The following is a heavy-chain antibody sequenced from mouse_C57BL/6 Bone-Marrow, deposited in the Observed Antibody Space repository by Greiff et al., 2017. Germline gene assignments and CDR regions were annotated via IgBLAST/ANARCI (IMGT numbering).Heavy chain of an antibody. CDR1: GYTFNSYW. CDR3: ARDITTVVDYYFDY. Sequence: QVQLQQPGAELVKPGASVKLSCTASGYTFNSYWMHWVKQRPGRGLEWIGRIDPTSGGTTYNEKFKSKATITVDKPSSTAYMQLSSLTSEDSAVYYCARDITTVVDYYFDYWGQGTTLTVSS. CDR2: IDPTSGGT. V-gene: IGHV1-72*01. D-gene: IGHD1-1*01. J-gene: IGHJ2*01.